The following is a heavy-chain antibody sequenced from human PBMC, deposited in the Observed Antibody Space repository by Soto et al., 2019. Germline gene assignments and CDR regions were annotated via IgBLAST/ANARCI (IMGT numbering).Heavy chain of an antibody. CDR1: GGTFSSYA. CDR2: IIPIFGTA. Sequence: ASVKVSCKASGGTFSSYAISWVRQAPARGLEWMGGIIPIFGTANYAQKFQGRVTITAHESTSTAYMELSSLKSEDTAVYYCARDLVATNYYYYYGMDVWGQGTTVTVSS. D-gene: IGHD5-12*01. J-gene: IGHJ6*02. CDR3: ARDLVATNYYYYYGMDV. V-gene: IGHV1-69*13.